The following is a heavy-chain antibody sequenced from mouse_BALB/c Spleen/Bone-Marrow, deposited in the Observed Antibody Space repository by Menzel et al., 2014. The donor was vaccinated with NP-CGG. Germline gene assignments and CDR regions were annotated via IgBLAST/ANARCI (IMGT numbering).Heavy chain of an antibody. CDR2: INSNGGST. D-gene: IGHD2-2*01. CDR3: VRGNYGNDVDYFDF. J-gene: IGHJ2*01. CDR1: GFTFSSYG. Sequence: EVMLVESGGGLVQPGGSLKLSCAASGFTFSSYGMSWVRQTPDKRLELVATINSNGGSTYYPDSVKGRFTISRDTAKNTLYLQMSSLKSEETAMYYCVRGNYGNDVDYFDFWGQGTTLTVSS. V-gene: IGHV5-6-3*01.